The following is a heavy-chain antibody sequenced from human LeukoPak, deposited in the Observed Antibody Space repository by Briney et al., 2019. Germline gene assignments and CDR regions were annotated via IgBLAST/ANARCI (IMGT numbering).Heavy chain of an antibody. V-gene: IGHV1-69*13. CDR3: ARDRVIAPSRENAFDI. J-gene: IGHJ3*02. Sequence: ASVKVSCKASGGTFSSYAISWVRQAPGQGLEWMGGIIPIFGTANYAQKFQGRVTITADESTSTAYMELSSLISEDTAVYYCARDRVIAPSRENAFDIWGQGTMVTVSS. CDR2: IIPIFGTA. CDR1: GGTFSSYA. D-gene: IGHD3-10*01.